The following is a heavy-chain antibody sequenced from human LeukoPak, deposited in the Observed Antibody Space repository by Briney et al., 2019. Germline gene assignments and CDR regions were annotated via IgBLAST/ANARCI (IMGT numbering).Heavy chain of an antibody. CDR3: AKDSGWIQFID. CDR2: VTPSGDPT. J-gene: IGHJ4*02. V-gene: IGHV3-23*01. CDR1: GFTFSTYG. Sequence: PGGTLRLSCAGSGFTFSTYGMNWVRQAPGKGLEWVSGVTPSGDPTYYADSVKGRFIISRDNSKNTMYLQMNSLRAEDTGVYYCAKDSGWIQFIDWGQGTPVTVSS. D-gene: IGHD5-24*01.